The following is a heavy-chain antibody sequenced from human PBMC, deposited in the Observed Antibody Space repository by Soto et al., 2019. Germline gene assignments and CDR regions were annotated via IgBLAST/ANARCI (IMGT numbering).Heavy chain of an antibody. Sequence: EVQLVESGGGLVQPGRSLRLSCAASGFTFDDYAMHWVRQAPGKGLEWVSGISWNSGSIGYADSVKGRFTISRDNAKNSLYLQMNSLRAEDTALYYCAKAALPFLTGYLHFDYWGQGTLVTVSS. D-gene: IGHD3-9*01. V-gene: IGHV3-9*01. CDR2: ISWNSGSI. J-gene: IGHJ4*02. CDR3: AKAALPFLTGYLHFDY. CDR1: GFTFDDYA.